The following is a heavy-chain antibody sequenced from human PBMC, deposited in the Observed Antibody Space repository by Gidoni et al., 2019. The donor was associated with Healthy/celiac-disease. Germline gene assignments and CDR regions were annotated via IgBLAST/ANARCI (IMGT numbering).Heavy chain of an antibody. CDR1: GFTVSSNY. CDR3: ARVQGYYDFWSGYSRLRPGPNWFDP. V-gene: IGHV3-66*01. D-gene: IGHD3-3*01. J-gene: IGHJ5*02. Sequence: EVQLVESGGGLVQPGGSLRLSCAASGFTVSSNYMIWVRRAPGKGLEWVSVIYSGGSTYYADSVKGRFTISRDNSKNTLYLQMNSLRAEDTAVYYCARVQGYYDFWSGYSRLRPGPNWFDPWGQGTLVTVSS. CDR2: IYSGGST.